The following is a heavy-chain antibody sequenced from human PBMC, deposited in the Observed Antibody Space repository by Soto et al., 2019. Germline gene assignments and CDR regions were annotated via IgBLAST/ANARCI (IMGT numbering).Heavy chain of an antibody. CDR3: AKDPYSSNLSWFDS. J-gene: IGHJ5*01. Sequence: GGSLRLSCAASGFSFSSYGMHWVRQAPGKGLEWVALISYDGNNKYYADSVKGRFTISRDSSKNTLYLQMNSLRAEDTAVYYCAKDPYSSNLSWFDSWGQGTLVTVSS. D-gene: IGHD6-13*01. CDR2: ISYDGNNK. V-gene: IGHV3-30*18. CDR1: GFSFSSYG.